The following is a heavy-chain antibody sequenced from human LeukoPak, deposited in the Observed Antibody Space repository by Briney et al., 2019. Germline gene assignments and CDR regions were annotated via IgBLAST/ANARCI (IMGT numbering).Heavy chain of an antibody. D-gene: IGHD4-17*01. J-gene: IGHJ4*02. V-gene: IGHV4-61*01. Sequence: SEPLSLTCTVSGGSVSSGSYYWSWIRQPPGKGLEWIGYIYYSGSTNYNPSLKSRVTISVDTSKNQFSLKLSSVTAADTAVYYCARENYGDFIDYWGQGTLVTVSS. CDR1: GGSVSSGSYY. CDR2: IYYSGST. CDR3: ARENYGDFIDY.